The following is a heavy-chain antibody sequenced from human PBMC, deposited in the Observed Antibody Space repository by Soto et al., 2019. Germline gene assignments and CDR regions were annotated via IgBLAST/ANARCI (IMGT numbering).Heavy chain of an antibody. J-gene: IGHJ4*02. CDR1: GGSISNHY. V-gene: IGHV4-59*11. Sequence: QVQLQESGPGLVKPSETLSLTCTVSGGSISNHYWSWIRQPPGKGLEWIGYIYYNGNTNYNPSLRSRVTMSVDTSKRQSSLKLSSVTAADTAVYYCARASWYSEYWGQGTLVTVSS. D-gene: IGHD6-13*01. CDR3: ARASWYSEY. CDR2: IYYNGNT.